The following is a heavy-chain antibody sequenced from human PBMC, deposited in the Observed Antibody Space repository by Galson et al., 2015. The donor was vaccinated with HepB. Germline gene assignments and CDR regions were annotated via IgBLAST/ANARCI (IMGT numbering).Heavy chain of an antibody. CDR2: IYPVDSDT. J-gene: IGHJ4*02. CDR3: ARLGLVGSTQSHFDY. Sequence: GAEVKKPGESLKISCHASGYRFTSYWIAWVRQMPGKGLEWMGIIYPVDSDTRYSPSFQGQVTISADKSISTAYLQWSSLKASDTAMYYCARLGLVGSTQSHFDYWGQGTLVTVSS. V-gene: IGHV5-51*03. CDR1: GYRFTSYW. D-gene: IGHD1-26*01.